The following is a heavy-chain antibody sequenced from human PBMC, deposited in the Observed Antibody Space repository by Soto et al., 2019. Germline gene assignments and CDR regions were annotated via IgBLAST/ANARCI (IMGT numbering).Heavy chain of an antibody. J-gene: IGHJ4*02. D-gene: IGHD6-13*01. CDR3: ARGTARSSSWYWANDY. V-gene: IGHV1-2*04. CDR2: INPNSGGT. Sequence: QVQLVQSGAEVKKPGASVKVSCKASGYTFTGYYIYWVRQAPGQGLEWMGWINPNSGGTNYGQKFQGWVTMTRDTSINTAYMELSRLKSDDTAVYYCARGTARSSSWYWANDYWGQGTLVTVSS. CDR1: GYTFTGYY.